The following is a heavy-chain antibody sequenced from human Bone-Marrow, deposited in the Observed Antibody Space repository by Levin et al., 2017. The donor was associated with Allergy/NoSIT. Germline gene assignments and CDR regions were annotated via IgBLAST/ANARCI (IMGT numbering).Heavy chain of an antibody. CDR1: GFTFSSYA. CDR2: ISGSGGST. D-gene: IGHD4-17*01. CDR3: AKDSQRPRYGDPYYFDY. J-gene: IGHJ4*02. Sequence: GGSLRLSCAASGFTFSSYAMSWVRQAPGKGLEWVSAISGSGGSTYYADSVKGRFTISRDNSKNTLYLQMNSLRAEDTAVYYCAKDSQRPRYGDPYYFDYWGQGTLVTVSS. V-gene: IGHV3-23*01.